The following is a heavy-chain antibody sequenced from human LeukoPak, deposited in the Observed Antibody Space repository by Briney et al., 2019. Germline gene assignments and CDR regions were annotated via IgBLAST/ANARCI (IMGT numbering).Heavy chain of an antibody. CDR3: ARATYYYDSSGWRHAFAI. D-gene: IGHD3-22*01. CDR2: IYYSGST. Sequence: SETLSLTCTVSGGSISSYYWSWIRQPPGKGLEWIGYIYYSGSTNYNPSLKSRVTISVDTSKNQFSLKLSSVTAADTAVYYCARATYYYDSSGWRHAFAIWGQGTMVTVSS. CDR1: GGSISSYY. V-gene: IGHV4-59*01. J-gene: IGHJ3*02.